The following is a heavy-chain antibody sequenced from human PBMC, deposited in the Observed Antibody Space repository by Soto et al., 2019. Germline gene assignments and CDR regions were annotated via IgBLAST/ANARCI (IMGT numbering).Heavy chain of an antibody. D-gene: IGHD2-15*01. Sequence: QLQLQESGPGLVKPSETLSLTCTVSGGSISSSSYYWGWIRQPPGKGLEWIGSIYYSGSTYYNPSLKSRVTISVDTSKNQFSLKLSSVTAADTAVYYCARLGGSRPDNYLDYWGQGTLVTVSS. CDR1: GGSISSSSYY. J-gene: IGHJ4*02. V-gene: IGHV4-39*01. CDR3: ARLGGSRPDNYLDY. CDR2: IYYSGST.